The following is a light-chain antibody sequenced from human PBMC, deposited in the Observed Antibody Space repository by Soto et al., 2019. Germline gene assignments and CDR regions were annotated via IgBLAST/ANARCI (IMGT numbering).Light chain of an antibody. CDR3: TSCEGRNKCV. CDR1: SSDIGAYKY. J-gene: IGLJ1*01. Sequence: QSALTQPPSASGSPGQSITISCTGTSSDIGAYKYVSWYQHHPGKAPKLMFFEVSKRPSGVPDRFSASKSGNTASLTVSGLQAEDEADYYCTSCEGRNKCVFGTGTKLTVL. CDR2: EVS. V-gene: IGLV2-8*01.